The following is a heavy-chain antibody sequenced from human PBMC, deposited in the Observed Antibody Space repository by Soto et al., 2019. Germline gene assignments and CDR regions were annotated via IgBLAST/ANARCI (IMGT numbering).Heavy chain of an antibody. J-gene: IGHJ6*03. CDR2: ISWNSGNI. CDR1: GFTFDDYA. Sequence: EVQLVESGGGLVQPGRSLRLSCAASGFTFDDYAMHWVRQAPGKGLEWVSGISWNSGNIDYADSVKGRFTMSRDNAKNSLFLKMNSRRAEETALYYVEKEFSTGGGATYPIYYYYMDVWGKGTTVTVSS. CDR3: EKEFSTGGGATYPIYYYYMDV. D-gene: IGHD2-2*01. V-gene: IGHV3-9*01.